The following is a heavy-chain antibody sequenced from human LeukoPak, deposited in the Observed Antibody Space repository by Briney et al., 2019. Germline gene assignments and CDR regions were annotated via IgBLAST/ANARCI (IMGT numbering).Heavy chain of an antibody. CDR2: IIPIFGTA. J-gene: IGHJ4*02. D-gene: IGHD3-3*01. V-gene: IGHV1-69*13. CDR1: GGTFSSYA. CDR3: ARQKPPGITIFGVVQGLDY. Sequence: ASVKVSCKASGGTFSSYAISWVRQAPGQGLEWMGGIIPIFGTANYAQKFQGRATITADESTSTAYMELSSLRSEDTAVYYCARQKPPGITIFGVVQGLDYWGQGTLVTVSS.